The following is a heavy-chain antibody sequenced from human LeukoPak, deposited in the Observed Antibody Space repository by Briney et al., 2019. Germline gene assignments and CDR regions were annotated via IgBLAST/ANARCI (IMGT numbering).Heavy chain of an antibody. Sequence: SETLSLTCTVSGGSISSYYWSWIRQPPGKGLEWIGYIYYSGSTNYNPSLKSRVTISVDTSKNQFSLKLSSVTAADTAVYYCARDARLGYCSGGSCYEHNWFDPWGQGTLVTVSS. V-gene: IGHV4-59*01. CDR2: IYYSGST. D-gene: IGHD2-15*01. CDR1: GGSISSYY. CDR3: ARDARLGYCSGGSCYEHNWFDP. J-gene: IGHJ5*02.